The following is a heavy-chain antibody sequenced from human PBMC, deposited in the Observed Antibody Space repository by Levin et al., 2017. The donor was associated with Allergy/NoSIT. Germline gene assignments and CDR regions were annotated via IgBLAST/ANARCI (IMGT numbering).Heavy chain of an antibody. CDR1: GFTFSSYW. Sequence: GESLKISCAASGFTFSSYWMHWVRQAPGKGLVWVSHINSDGSSTTYADSVKGRFTISRDNAKNTLYLQMNSLRAEDTAVFYCARGGCSSTSCLDYWGQGTLVTVSS. CDR2: INSDGSST. V-gene: IGHV3-74*01. D-gene: IGHD2-2*01. CDR3: ARGGCSSTSCLDY. J-gene: IGHJ4*02.